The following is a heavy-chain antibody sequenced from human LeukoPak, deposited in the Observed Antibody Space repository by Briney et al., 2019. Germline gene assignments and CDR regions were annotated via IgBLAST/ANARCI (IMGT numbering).Heavy chain of an antibody. J-gene: IGHJ4*02. CDR3: ASAPSSCSSTSCYQFYFDY. CDR2: IYHSGST. CDR1: GGSISSGDYS. D-gene: IGHD2-2*01. V-gene: IGHV4-30-2*01. Sequence: SETLSLTCAVSGGSISSGDYSWSWIRQPPGKGLEWIGYIYHSGSTYYNPSLKSRVTISVDRSKNQFSLKLSSVTAADTAVYYCASAPSSCSSTSCYQFYFDYWGQGTLVTVSS.